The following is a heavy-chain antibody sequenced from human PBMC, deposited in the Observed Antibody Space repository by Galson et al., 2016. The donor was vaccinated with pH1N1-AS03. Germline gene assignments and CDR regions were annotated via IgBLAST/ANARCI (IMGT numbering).Heavy chain of an antibody. D-gene: IGHD1-14*01. V-gene: IGHV4-39*01. CDR1: GGSINISPYN. CDR2: VSFSGTT. Sequence: ETLSLTCSVSGGSINISPYNWGWIRQSPGKGLEWLGSVSFSGTTYYNPSLKGRVSTSMDTSENQISLTLSSVTATDTAVYYCARQAEGRMLTLRHRYFDFWGRGIRVTVSS. CDR3: ARQAEGRMLTLRHRYFDF. J-gene: IGHJ2*01.